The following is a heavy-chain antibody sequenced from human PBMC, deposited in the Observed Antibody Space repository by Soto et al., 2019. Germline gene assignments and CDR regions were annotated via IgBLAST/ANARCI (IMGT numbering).Heavy chain of an antibody. V-gene: IGHV1-18*01. Sequence: QVHLVQSGAEVKKPGASVKVSCKASGYTFTSYGITWVRQAPGQGLEWMGWISAHNGNTDYAQKLQGRVIVTRDTSTSTAYMELRSLISDDAAVYYCARGRYGDSWGQGALVTVSS. CDR1: GYTFTSYG. J-gene: IGHJ4*02. CDR3: ARGRYGDS. CDR2: ISAHNGNT. D-gene: IGHD1-1*01.